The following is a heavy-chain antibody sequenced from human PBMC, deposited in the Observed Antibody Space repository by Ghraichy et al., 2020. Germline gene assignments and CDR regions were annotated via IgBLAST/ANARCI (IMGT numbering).Heavy chain of an antibody. CDR3: ARTNAFDI. Sequence: GESLNISCAASGFSLNGHWMSWVRQAPGKGLEWVANIKYDGSETYYVDSVKGRFTISRDIDKNSLYLQMDNLRAEDTAVYYCARTNAFDIWGQGTMVTVSS. D-gene: IGHD4-11*01. CDR2: IKYDGSET. J-gene: IGHJ3*02. CDR1: GFSLNGHW. V-gene: IGHV3-7*01.